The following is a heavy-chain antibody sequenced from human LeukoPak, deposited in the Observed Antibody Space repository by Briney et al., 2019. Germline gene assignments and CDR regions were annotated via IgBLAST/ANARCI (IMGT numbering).Heavy chain of an antibody. CDR2: IHYSGST. V-gene: IGHV4-59*01. CDR3: ARGRAYYDFWSGYLSGSMDV. D-gene: IGHD3-3*01. Sequence: SETLSLTCTVSGGSISSYYWSWIRQPPGKGLEWIGYIHYSGSTNYNPSLKSRVTISVDTSKNQFSLRLSSVTAADTAVYCCARGRAYYDFWSGYLSGSMDVWGKGTTVTVSS. CDR1: GGSISSYY. J-gene: IGHJ6*03.